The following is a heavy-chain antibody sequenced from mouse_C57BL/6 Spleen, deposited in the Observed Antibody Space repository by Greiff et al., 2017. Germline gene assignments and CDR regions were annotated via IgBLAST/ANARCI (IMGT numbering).Heavy chain of an antibody. D-gene: IGHD1-1*01. CDR1: GYTFTSYW. J-gene: IGHJ4*01. CDR3: ARGATVVANYAMDY. CDR2: IDPSDSYP. Sequence: QVQLQQPGAELVMPGASVKLSCKASGYTFTSYWMHWVKQRPGQGLEWIGEIDPSDSYPNYNQKFKGKSTLTVDKSSSTAYMQLSSLTSEDSAVYYCARGATVVANYAMDYWGQGTSVTVSS. V-gene: IGHV1-69*01.